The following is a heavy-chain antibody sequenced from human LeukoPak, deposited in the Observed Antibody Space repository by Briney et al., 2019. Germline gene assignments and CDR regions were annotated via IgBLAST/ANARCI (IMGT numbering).Heavy chain of an antibody. Sequence: ASVKVSCKVSGYTLTELSMHWVRQAPGKGLEWMGGFDPEGGETIYAQKFQGRVTMTEDTSTDTAYMELSSLRSEDTAVYYCATTYSGYDSFLDYWGQGTLVTVSS. V-gene: IGHV1-24*01. CDR1: GYTLTELS. J-gene: IGHJ4*02. CDR2: FDPEGGET. D-gene: IGHD5-12*01. CDR3: ATTYSGYDSFLDY.